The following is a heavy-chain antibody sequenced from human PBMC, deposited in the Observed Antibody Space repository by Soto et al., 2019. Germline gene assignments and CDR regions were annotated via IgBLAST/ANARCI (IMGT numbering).Heavy chain of an antibody. CDR2: IYYSGST. D-gene: IGHD6-13*01. CDR3: ARTSIAAVDP. V-gene: IGHV4-59*13. Sequence: QVQLQESGPGLVKPSETLSLTCTVSGGSISSYYWSWIRQPPGKGLEWIGYIYYSGSTNYNPSLKSRVTISVDTSKNQFSLKLSSVTAAERAVNYCARTSIAAVDPWGQGTLVTVSS. J-gene: IGHJ5*02. CDR1: GGSISSYY.